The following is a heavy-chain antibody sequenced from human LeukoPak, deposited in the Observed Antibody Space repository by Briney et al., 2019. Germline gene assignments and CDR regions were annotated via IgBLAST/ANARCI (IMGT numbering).Heavy chain of an antibody. D-gene: IGHD3-22*01. V-gene: IGHV4-34*01. CDR2: INHSGST. Sequence: PSETLSLTCAVYGGSFSGYYWSWIRQPPGKGLEWIGEINHSGSTNYNPSLKSRVTISVDTSKNQFSLKLSSVTAADTAVYYCARAERARDSSGYLVFDYWGQGTLVTVSS. CDR1: GGSFSGYY. J-gene: IGHJ4*02. CDR3: ARAERARDSSGYLVFDY.